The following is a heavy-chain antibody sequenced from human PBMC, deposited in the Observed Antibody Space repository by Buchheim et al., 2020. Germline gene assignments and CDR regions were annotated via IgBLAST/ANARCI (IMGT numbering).Heavy chain of an antibody. CDR3: ARLIVVVAATYRFDP. CDR2: IYYSGST. D-gene: IGHD2-15*01. J-gene: IGHJ5*02. V-gene: IGHV4-39*01. Sequence: QLQLQESGPGLVKPSETLSLTCTVSGGSISSSSYYWGWIRQPPGQGLEWIGSIYYSGSTYYNPSLKSRVTISVDTSKNQFSLKLSSVTAADTAVYYCARLIVVVAATYRFDPWGQGTL. CDR1: GGSISSSSYY.